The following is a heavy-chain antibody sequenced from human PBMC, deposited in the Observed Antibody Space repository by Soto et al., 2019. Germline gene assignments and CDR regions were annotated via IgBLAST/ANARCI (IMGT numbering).Heavy chain of an antibody. CDR3: ATSNWFDP. Sequence: QLQLQESGPGLVKPSETLSLTCTVSGGSISSRGYYWGWIRQPPGKGLEWIGTIYYSGSTYYNPSLKSRVTISVDTSKKQFSLKLSSVTAADTAVYYCATSNWFDPWGQGTLVTVSS. V-gene: IGHV4-39*01. CDR1: GGSISSRGYY. CDR2: IYYSGST. J-gene: IGHJ5*02.